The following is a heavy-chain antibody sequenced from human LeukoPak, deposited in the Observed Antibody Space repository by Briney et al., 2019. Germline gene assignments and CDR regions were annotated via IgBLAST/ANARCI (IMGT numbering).Heavy chain of an antibody. D-gene: IGHD3-10*01. CDR3: AAMVRGVMPLHFDY. CDR2: FDPEDGET. Sequence: ASVKVSCKVSGYTLTELSMHWVRQAPGKGLEWMGGFDPEDGETIYAQKFQGRATMTEDTSTDTAYMALSSLRSEDTAVYYCAAMVRGVMPLHFDYWGQGTLVTVSS. J-gene: IGHJ4*02. CDR1: GYTLTELS. V-gene: IGHV1-24*01.